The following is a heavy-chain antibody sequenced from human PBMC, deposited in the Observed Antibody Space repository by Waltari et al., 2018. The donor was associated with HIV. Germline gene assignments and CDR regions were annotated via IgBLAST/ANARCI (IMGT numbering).Heavy chain of an antibody. CDR1: GYTFTNNA. D-gene: IGHD3-10*01. CDR2: VNTDTGKT. J-gene: IGHJ4*02. Sequence: QVQLVQSASQMRRPGASVTVSCEASGYTFTNNAIHWVRQAPGQRLEWMAWVNTDTGKTKYSQKFQTRVTFTKDTSATAAYMALSSLRPEDTAVYYCARGPSCSGDKCYSVLDLWGQGTLVVVSS. CDR3: ARGPSCSGDKCYSVLDL. V-gene: IGHV1-3*04.